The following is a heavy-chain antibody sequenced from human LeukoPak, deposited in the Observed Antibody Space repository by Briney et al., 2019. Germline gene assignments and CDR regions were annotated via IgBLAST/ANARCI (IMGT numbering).Heavy chain of an antibody. CDR1: GXTFSDYY. CDR2: ISSSSSYT. CDR3: ARGTGTTAYFDY. V-gene: IGHV3-11*06. D-gene: IGHD1-1*01. Sequence: PGGSLRLSCEASGXTFSDYYMSWVRQAPGKGREWVSYISSSSSYTKYADSVKGRFTISRDNAKNSLYLQVNSLRAEDTAVYYCARGTGTTAYFDYWGQGTLVTVSS. J-gene: IGHJ4*02.